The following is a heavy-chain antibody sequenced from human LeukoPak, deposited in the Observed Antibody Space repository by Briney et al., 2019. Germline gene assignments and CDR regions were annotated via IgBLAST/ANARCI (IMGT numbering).Heavy chain of an antibody. CDR3: ARTLGAARGLDAFDI. V-gene: IGHV3-21*01. CDR2: ISSSGTYK. D-gene: IGHD3-10*01. CDR1: GFTFITYS. Sequence: PGGSLRLSCATSGFTFITYSMDWVRQAPGKGLEWVSSISSSGTYKYYADSVKGRFTISRDNAKNSLYLQMNSLRAEDTAVYYCARTLGAARGLDAFDIWGQGTMVTVSS. J-gene: IGHJ3*02.